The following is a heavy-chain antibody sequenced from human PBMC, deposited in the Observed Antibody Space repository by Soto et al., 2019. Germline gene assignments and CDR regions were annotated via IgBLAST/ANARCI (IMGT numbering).Heavy chain of an antibody. D-gene: IGHD3-9*01. CDR1: GFTFSSYA. Sequence: EVQLLESGGGLVQPGGSLRLSCAASGFTFSSYAMSWVRQAPGKGLEWVSAISGSGGSTYYADSVKGRFTISRDNSKNTLYLQMNSLRAEDTAVYYCAKDRKSQYCDILTGGNNWFDPWGQGTLVTVSS. CDR3: AKDRKSQYCDILTGGNNWFDP. CDR2: ISGSGGST. V-gene: IGHV3-23*01. J-gene: IGHJ5*02.